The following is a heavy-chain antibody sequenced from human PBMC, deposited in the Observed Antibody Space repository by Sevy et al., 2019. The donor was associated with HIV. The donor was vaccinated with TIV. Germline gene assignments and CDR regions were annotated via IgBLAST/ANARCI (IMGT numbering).Heavy chain of an antibody. J-gene: IGHJ3*02. Sequence: SETLSLTCAVYGGSFSGYYWSWIRQPPGKGLEWIGEINHSGSTNYNPSLKSRVTISVDTSKNQFSLKLSSVTAAGTAVYYCDYGAGDAFDIWGQGTMVTVSS. CDR3: DYGAGDAFDI. CDR1: GGSFSGYY. V-gene: IGHV4-34*01. D-gene: IGHD4-17*01. CDR2: INHSGST.